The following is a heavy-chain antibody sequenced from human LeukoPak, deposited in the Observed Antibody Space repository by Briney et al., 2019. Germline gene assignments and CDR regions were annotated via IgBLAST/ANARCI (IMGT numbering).Heavy chain of an antibody. Sequence: GGSLRLSCAASGFTFSNYWMSWVRQAPGKGLEWVSAISGSGGSTYYADSVKGRFTISRDNSKNTLYLQMNSLRAEDTAVYYCAKIPHYDSSGYYLDWGQGTLVTVSS. V-gene: IGHV3-23*01. J-gene: IGHJ4*02. CDR3: AKIPHYDSSGYYLD. CDR2: ISGSGGST. CDR1: GFTFSNYW. D-gene: IGHD3-22*01.